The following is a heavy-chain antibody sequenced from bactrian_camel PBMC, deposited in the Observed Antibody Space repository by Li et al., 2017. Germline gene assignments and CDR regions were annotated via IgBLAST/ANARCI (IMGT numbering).Heavy chain of an antibody. J-gene: IGHJ4*01. CDR2: ISSVDIT. V-gene: IGHV3S53*01. Sequence: HVQLVESGGGSVQAGGSLRLSCAFSGYTFSSDCLGWFRQAPGKEREGVAAISSVDITTYIGSVKGRFTISTDNAENILYLQMNSLKPEDTAMYYCKTRGRRCGTVAYSAYWGQGTQVTVSS. CDR1: GYTFSSDC. D-gene: IGHD1*01. CDR3: KTRGRRCGTVAYSAY.